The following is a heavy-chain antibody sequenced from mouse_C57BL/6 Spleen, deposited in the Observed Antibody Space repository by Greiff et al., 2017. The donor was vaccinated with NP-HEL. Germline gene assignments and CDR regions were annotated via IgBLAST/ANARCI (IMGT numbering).Heavy chain of an antibody. V-gene: IGHV1-52*01. J-gene: IGHJ4*01. CDR2: IDPSDSET. Sequence: QVQLQQPGAELVRPGSSVKLSCKASGYTFTSYWMHWVKQRPIQGLDWIGNIDPSDSETHYNQKFKDKATLTVDKSSSTAYMQLSSLTSEDSAVYYCARRGIDPLRDYAMDYWGQGTSVTVSS. CDR1: GYTFTSYW. CDR3: ARRGIDPLRDYAMDY.